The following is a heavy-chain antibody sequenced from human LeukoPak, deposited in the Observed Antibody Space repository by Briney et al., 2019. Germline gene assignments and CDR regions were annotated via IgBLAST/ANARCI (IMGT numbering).Heavy chain of an antibody. CDR3: ARVCGGDCYPLGFDP. J-gene: IGHJ5*02. D-gene: IGHD2-21*02. Sequence: SETLSLTCTVSGGSMSSYYWSWIRQPPGKGLEWIGYIYYSGSTNYNPSLKSRVTVSVDMPKNKFSLKVRSVTAADTAVYYCARVCGGDCYPLGFDPWGQGTLVTVSS. CDR2: IYYSGST. CDR1: GGSMSSYY. V-gene: IGHV4-59*01.